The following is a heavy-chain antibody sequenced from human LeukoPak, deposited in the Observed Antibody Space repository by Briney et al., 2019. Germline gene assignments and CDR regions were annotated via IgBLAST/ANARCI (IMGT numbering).Heavy chain of an antibody. Sequence: GRSLRLSCAASGFTFSSYGMSWVRQAPKKGLEWVSVISASGGSTYYADSVKGRVTISRDNFKNTLYLQMNSLRVEDTAVYYCAKNYGSGSSVKYYYYMDVWGKGTTVTVSS. CDR1: GFTFSSYG. V-gene: IGHV3-23*01. D-gene: IGHD3-10*01. J-gene: IGHJ6*03. CDR3: AKNYGSGSSVKYYYYMDV. CDR2: ISASGGST.